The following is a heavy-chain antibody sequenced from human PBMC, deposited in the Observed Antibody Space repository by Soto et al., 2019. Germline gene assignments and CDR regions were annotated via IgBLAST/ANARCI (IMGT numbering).Heavy chain of an antibody. CDR2: IKSKTDGGTT. CDR3: TTDPYDSSGYYSVFXY. CDR1: GFTFSNAW. V-gene: IGHV3-15*07. Sequence: PGGSLRLSCAASGFTFSNAWMNWVRQAPGKGLEWVGRIKSKTDGGTTDYAAPVKGRFTISRDDSKNTLYLQMNSLKTEDTAVYYCTTDPYDSSGYYSVFXYWGQGTLVTVSS. D-gene: IGHD3-22*01. J-gene: IGHJ4*02.